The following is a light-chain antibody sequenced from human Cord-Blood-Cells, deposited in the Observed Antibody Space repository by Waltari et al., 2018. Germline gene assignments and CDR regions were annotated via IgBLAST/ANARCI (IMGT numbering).Light chain of an antibody. Sequence: EIVLTQSPGTLSLSPGERATLRCRASQSVSSSYLAWYQQKPGQAPRLLISGASSRATGIPDRFSGSGSGTDFTLTISRLEPEDFAVYYCQQYGSSPPYSFGQGTKLEIK. CDR1: QSVSSSY. V-gene: IGKV3-20*01. CDR2: GAS. CDR3: QQYGSSPPYS. J-gene: IGKJ2*03.